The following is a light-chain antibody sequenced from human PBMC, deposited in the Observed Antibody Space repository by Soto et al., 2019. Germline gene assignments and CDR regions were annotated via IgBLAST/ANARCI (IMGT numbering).Light chain of an antibody. Sequence: DIQMTQSPSTLSASVGDRVTITCRASQSISSWLAWYQQKPGKAPKLLIYKASTLESGVPSRFSGSESGTEFTLTISSLQPDDFATHYCQQSFTFGPGTKVDIK. J-gene: IGKJ3*01. CDR1: QSISSW. CDR3: QQSFT. V-gene: IGKV1-5*03. CDR2: KAS.